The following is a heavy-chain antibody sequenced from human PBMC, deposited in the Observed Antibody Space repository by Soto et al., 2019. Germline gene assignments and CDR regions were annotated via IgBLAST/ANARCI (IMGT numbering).Heavy chain of an antibody. CDR2: ISGRSGGT. J-gene: IGHJ6*02. V-gene: IGHV1-18*01. CDR3: AKDGGHGARMHICGMDV. D-gene: IGHD2-21*01. CDR1: GYPFTNYG. Sequence: QGQLVQSGVEVKKPGASVRVSCKASGYPFTNYGINWVRLAPGQGLEWMGRISGRSGGTNYGPKFRDRITMATDTSSKTAYMELRRLRFDDTAVYYCAKDGGHGARMHICGMDVWGQGTTVTVPS.